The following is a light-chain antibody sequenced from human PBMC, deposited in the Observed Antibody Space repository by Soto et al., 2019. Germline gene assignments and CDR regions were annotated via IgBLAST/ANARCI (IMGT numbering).Light chain of an antibody. Sequence: QSALTQPASVSGSPGQSITISCTGTSSDVGAYNFVSWYQQHPGKAPKLMIYDVTNRPSGVSSRFSGSKSGNTASLAISGLQSEDEADYYCSSYTTSNTLVFGGGTKFTVL. J-gene: IGLJ2*01. V-gene: IGLV2-14*03. CDR3: SSYTTSNTLV. CDR2: DVT. CDR1: SSDVGAYNF.